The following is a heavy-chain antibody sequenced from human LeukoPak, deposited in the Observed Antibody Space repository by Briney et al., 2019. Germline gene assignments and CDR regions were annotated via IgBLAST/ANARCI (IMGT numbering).Heavy chain of an antibody. D-gene: IGHD1-26*01. V-gene: IGHV4-59*01. CDR2: IYYSGST. CDR1: GGSISSYY. Sequence: SETLSLTCTVSGGSISSYYWSWLRQPPGKGLEWIGYIYYSGSTNYNPSLKSRVTISVDTSKNQFSLKLSSVTAADTAVYYCARESGNYQRNEVFAYDYWGQGTLVTVSS. CDR3: ARESGNYQRNEVFAYDY. J-gene: IGHJ4*02.